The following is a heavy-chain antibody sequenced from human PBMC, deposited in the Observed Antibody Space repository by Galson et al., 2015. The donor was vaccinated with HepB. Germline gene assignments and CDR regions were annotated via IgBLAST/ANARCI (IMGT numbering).Heavy chain of an antibody. Sequence: SLRPSCAASGFTFSDSAMHWVRQASGKGLEWVGRIRSKGENYATAYAASVKGRFTVSRDDSKHTAYLQMNSLKTEDTAVYYCTSLLEEMATVTTSFDYWGQGTLVTVSS. J-gene: IGHJ4*02. CDR3: TSLLEEMATVTTSFDY. CDR1: GFTFSDSA. V-gene: IGHV3-73*01. CDR2: IRSKGENYAT. D-gene: IGHD4-17*01.